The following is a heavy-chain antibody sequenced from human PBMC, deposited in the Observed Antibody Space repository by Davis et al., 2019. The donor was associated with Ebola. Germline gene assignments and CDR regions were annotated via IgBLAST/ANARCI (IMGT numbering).Heavy chain of an antibody. J-gene: IGHJ4*02. CDR2: ISGSGGYI. CDR1: GFTFGSYA. Sequence: GESLKISCVASGFTFGSYAMSWVRQAPGKGLEWVSLISGSGGYIYYADSVKGRFTISRDNFKNTLYLQMNSLRAEDTAVYYCAKGVWYSSGWYQDPQLDYWGQGTLVTVSS. V-gene: IGHV3-23*01. CDR3: AKGVWYSSGWYQDPQLDY. D-gene: IGHD6-19*01.